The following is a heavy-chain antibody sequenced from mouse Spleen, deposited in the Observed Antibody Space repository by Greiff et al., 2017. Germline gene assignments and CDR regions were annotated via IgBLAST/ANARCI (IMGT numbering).Heavy chain of an antibody. V-gene: IGHV1-85*01. CDR1: GYTFTSYD. J-gene: IGHJ2*01. Sequence: QVHVKQSGPELVKPGASVKLSCKASGYTFTSYDINWVKQRPGQGLEWIGWIYPRDGSTKYNEKFKGKATLTVDTSSSTAYMELHSLTSEDSAVYFCARRGARNYFDYWGQGTTLTVSS. CDR2: IYPRDGST. CDR3: ARRGARNYFDY.